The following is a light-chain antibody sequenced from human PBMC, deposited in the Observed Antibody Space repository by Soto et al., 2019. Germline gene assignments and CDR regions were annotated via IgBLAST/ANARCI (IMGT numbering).Light chain of an antibody. CDR2: GAS. Sequence: EIVMTQSPATLSVSPGERATLSCRASQSVSSNLAWYQQKPGQAPRLPIYGASTRATGIPARFSGSGSGTEFTLTISSVQSEDFAVYYCQQYNNWPPWTFGQGTKVEIK. J-gene: IGKJ1*01. CDR1: QSVSSN. CDR3: QQYNNWPPWT. V-gene: IGKV3-15*01.